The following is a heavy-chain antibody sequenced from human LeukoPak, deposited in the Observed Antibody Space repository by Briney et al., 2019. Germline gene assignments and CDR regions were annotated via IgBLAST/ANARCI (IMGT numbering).Heavy chain of an antibody. J-gene: IGHJ4*02. Sequence: PGGSPRLSCVGSGFTFKNHWMVWVRQAPGKGLEWVANMKQDGSEQYYGDSVRGRFTISRGNAKNSLYLQMNSLRVADTAVYYCARDADWASGYWGQGTLVTVSS. D-gene: IGHD3/OR15-3a*01. CDR1: GFTFKNHW. CDR3: ARDADWASGY. CDR2: MKQDGSEQ. V-gene: IGHV3-7*01.